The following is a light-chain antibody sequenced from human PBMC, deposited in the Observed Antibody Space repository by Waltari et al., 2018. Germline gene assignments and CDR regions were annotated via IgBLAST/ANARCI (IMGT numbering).Light chain of an antibody. Sequence: SYVLTQPPSVSVAPGKTARITCGGNDIGSKSVQGYQQKPGQAPVVVMSYDSDRPSGSPERFSGSNSGNTATLTITRVEAGDEADYYCQVWDRNPDHTEVFGGGTRVTVL. CDR3: QVWDRNPDHTEV. V-gene: IGLV3-21*04. J-gene: IGLJ3*02. CDR1: DIGSKS. CDR2: YDS.